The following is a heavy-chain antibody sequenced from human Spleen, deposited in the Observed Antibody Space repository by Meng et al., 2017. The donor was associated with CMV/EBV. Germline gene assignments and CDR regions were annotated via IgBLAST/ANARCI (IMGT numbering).Heavy chain of an antibody. CDR1: TSRGYY. CDR2: MYDNGNS. J-gene: IGHJ2*01. Sequence: TSRGYYGTWIRPHPGRGLEWIGYMYDNGNSHYNPSLSGRVTISLVGTSKNQFSLKLTSVTAADTAVYYCTRGRWSTITYELFWHFDLWGRGALVTVSS. V-gene: IGHV4-31*02. D-gene: IGHD6-13*01. CDR3: TRGRWSTITYELFWHFDL.